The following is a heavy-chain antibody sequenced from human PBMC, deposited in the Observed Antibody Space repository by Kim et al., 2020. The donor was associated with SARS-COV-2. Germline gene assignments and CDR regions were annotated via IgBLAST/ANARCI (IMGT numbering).Heavy chain of an antibody. D-gene: IGHD4-17*01. CDR3: ARDGVGTDYGDNYYYGMDV. J-gene: IGHJ6*02. CDR1: GFTFSSYE. Sequence: GGSLRLSCAASGFTFSSYEMNWVRQAPGKGLEWVSYISSSGSTIYYADSVKGRFTISRDNAKNSLYLQMNSLRAEDTAVYYCARDGVGTDYGDNYYYGMDVWGQGTTVTVSS. CDR2: ISSSGSTI. V-gene: IGHV3-48*03.